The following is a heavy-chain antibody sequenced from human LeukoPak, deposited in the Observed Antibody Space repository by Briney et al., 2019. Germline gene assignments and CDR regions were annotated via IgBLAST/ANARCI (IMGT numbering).Heavy chain of an antibody. J-gene: IGHJ6*03. CDR1: AFTFSSYG. D-gene: IGHD4-17*01. V-gene: IGHV3-30*02. Sequence: GGSLRLYSSASAFTFSSYGMHWVRQAPGKGLEWVAFIRYDGSNKYYADSVKGRFTISRDNSKNTLYLQMNSLRAEDTAVYYCAKLPSTYGNYYYYMDVWGKGTTVTVSS. CDR3: AKLPSTYGNYYYYMDV. CDR2: IRYDGSNK.